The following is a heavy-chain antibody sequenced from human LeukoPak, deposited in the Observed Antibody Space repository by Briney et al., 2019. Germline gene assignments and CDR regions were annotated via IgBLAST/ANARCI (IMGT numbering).Heavy chain of an antibody. Sequence: GGSLRLSCAASGFTVSSNYVSWVRQAPGKGLEWVSVIYSGGSTYYADSVKGRFTISRDNSKNTLYLQMNSLRAEDTAVYYCARDEKSGSYYRDYWGQGTLVTVSS. J-gene: IGHJ4*02. V-gene: IGHV3-66*01. D-gene: IGHD1-26*01. CDR2: IYSGGST. CDR3: ARDEKSGSYYRDY. CDR1: GFTVSSNY.